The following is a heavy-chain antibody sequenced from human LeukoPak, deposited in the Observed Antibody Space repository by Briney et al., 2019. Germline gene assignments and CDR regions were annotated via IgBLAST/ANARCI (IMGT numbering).Heavy chain of an antibody. J-gene: IGHJ6*02. CDR1: GYNFNRQG. V-gene: IGHV3-33*01. CDR2: IWYDGSKK. CDR3: ARLYGDYLMDI. D-gene: IGHD4-17*01. Sequence: GTSLRLSCAASGYNFNRQGIHWVRRAPGRGLEWVVLIWYDGSKKTYADSVRGRFTIPRDNSKNILYLQMDSLRVEGTAVYYCARLYGDYLMDIWGQGTTVIVSS.